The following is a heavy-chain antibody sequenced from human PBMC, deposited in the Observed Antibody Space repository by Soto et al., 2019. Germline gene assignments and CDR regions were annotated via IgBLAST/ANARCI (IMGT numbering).Heavy chain of an antibody. V-gene: IGHV3-33*01. J-gene: IGHJ1*01. D-gene: IGHD6-19*01. CDR3: ARGAYSSGWYTSPSFKYFQH. Sequence: GGSLRLSCAASGFTFSSYGMHWVRQAPGKGLEWVAVIWYDGSNKYYADSVKGRFTISRDNSKNTLYLQMNSLRAEDTAVYYCARGAYSSGWYTSPSFKYFQHWGQGTLVTVSS. CDR2: IWYDGSNK. CDR1: GFTFSSYG.